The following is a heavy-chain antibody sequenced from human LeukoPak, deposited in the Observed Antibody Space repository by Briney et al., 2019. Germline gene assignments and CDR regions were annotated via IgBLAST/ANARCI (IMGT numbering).Heavy chain of an antibody. CDR2: INQDGSEK. CDR1: GFSFSSYW. CDR3: ARHAQWFGQFQYHFDY. V-gene: IGHV3-7*01. Sequence: PGGSLRLSCAASGFSFSSYWMSWVRQAPGKGLEWVANINQDGSEKYYVDSVKGRFTVSRDNAKNSLYVQMNSLRAEDTAVYYCARHAQWFGQFQYHFDYWGRGTLVTVSS. D-gene: IGHD3-10*01. J-gene: IGHJ4*02.